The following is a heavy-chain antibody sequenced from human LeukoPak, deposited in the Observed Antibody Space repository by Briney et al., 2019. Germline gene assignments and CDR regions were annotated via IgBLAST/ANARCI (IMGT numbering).Heavy chain of an antibody. J-gene: IGHJ2*01. CDR1: GFTFDDYG. CDR3: ARGGGDRGSDWYFDL. D-gene: IGHD5-12*01. Sequence: GGSLRLSCAASGFTFDDYGMSWVRQAPGKGLEWVSGINWNGGSTGYADSVKGRFTISRDNAKNSLYLQMNSLRAEDTAVYYCARGGGDRGSDWYFDLWGRGTLVTVSS. CDR2: INWNGGST. V-gene: IGHV3-20*04.